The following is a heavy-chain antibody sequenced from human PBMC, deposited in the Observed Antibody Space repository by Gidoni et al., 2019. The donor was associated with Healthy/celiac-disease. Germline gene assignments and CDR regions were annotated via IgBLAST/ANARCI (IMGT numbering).Heavy chain of an antibody. Sequence: QVQLPESGPGLVKPSETLSLPCTVSGGSIRRYYWSWIRQPPWKGREWIGYSYYSGSTNYNPSLKSRVTISVDTSKNQFSLKLSSVTAADTAVYYCARVDYGDYVWGQGTLVTVSS. V-gene: IGHV4-59*13. J-gene: IGHJ4*02. D-gene: IGHD4-17*01. CDR3: ARVDYGDYV. CDR1: GGSIRRYY. CDR2: SYYSGST.